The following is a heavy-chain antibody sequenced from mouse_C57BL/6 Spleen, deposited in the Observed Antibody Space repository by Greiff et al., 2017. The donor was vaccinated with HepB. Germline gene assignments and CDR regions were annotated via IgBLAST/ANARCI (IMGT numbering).Heavy chain of an antibody. CDR2: IDPSDSYT. D-gene: IGHD1-1*01. CDR3: ANTYYGSSYGYFDV. J-gene: IGHJ1*03. CDR1: GYTFTSYW. Sequence: QVQLKQPGAELVMPGASVKLSCKASGYTFTSYWMHWVKQRPGQGLEWIGEIDPSDSYTNYNQKFKGKSTLTVDKSSSTAYMQLSSLTSEDSAVYYCANTYYGSSYGYFDVWGTGTTVTVSS. V-gene: IGHV1-69*01.